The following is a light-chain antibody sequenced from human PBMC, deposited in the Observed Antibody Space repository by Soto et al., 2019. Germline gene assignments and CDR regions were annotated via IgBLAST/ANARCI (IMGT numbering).Light chain of an antibody. V-gene: IGKV3-20*01. CDR2: GAS. CDR3: QEYGNPL. Sequence: EVVLTQSPGTLSLSPGERATLSCRASQSVDSKYLGWYQQKPGQAPRLLIYGASSRATGIPDRFSGSESGTDFTLTISRLEPEDVAVYYCQEYGNPLFGPVTKVDIK. J-gene: IGKJ3*01. CDR1: QSVDSKY.